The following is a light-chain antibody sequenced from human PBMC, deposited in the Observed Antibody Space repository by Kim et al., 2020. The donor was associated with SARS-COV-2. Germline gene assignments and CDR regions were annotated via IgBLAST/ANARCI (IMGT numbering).Light chain of an antibody. CDR3: QQYNSWPYT. CDR2: GAS. Sequence: SVSPGDRVTLSCRASQSVSSRLAWYQQRPGQAPRLLIYGASARATDIPARFSGSGSGTEFTLTISRLQSEDFALYYCQQYNSWPYTFGQGTKLEI. CDR1: QSVSSR. V-gene: IGKV3-15*01. J-gene: IGKJ2*01.